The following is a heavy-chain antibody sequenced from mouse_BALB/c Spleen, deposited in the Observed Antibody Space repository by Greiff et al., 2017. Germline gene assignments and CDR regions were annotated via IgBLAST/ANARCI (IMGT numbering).Heavy chain of an antibody. CDR1: GFSLTSYG. Sequence: VQLQQSGPGLVQPSQSLSITCTVSGFSLTSYGVHWVRQSPGKGLEWLGVIWSGGSTDYNAAFISRLSISKDNSKSQVFFKMNSLQANDTAIYYCARKRWYDYDEDAMDYWGQGTSVTVSA. D-gene: IGHD2-4*01. J-gene: IGHJ4*01. V-gene: IGHV2-2*02. CDR2: IWSGGST. CDR3: ARKRWYDYDEDAMDY.